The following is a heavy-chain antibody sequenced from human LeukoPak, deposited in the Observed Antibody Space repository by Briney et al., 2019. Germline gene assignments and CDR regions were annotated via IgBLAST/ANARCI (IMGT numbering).Heavy chain of an antibody. V-gene: IGHV4-34*01. J-gene: IGHJ4*02. CDR1: GGSFSGYY. Sequence: PSETLSLTCAVYGGSFSGYYWSWIRQPPGKGLEWIGEINHSGSTNYNPSLKSRVTISVDTSKNQFSLKLSSVTAADTAVYYCARGFFYDSSGYKDYWGQGTLVTVSS. CDR3: ARGFFYDSSGYKDY. CDR2: INHSGST. D-gene: IGHD3-22*01.